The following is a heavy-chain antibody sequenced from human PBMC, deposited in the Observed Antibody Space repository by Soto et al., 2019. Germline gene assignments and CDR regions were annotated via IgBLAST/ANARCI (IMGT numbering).Heavy chain of an antibody. CDR2: IWNDGSER. Sequence: QVQLVESGGGVVQPGRSLRLSCAASGFTFRSYGMHWVRQAPGKGLEWVAVIWNDGSERYYADSVKGRFTISRDNSKNTLDLQRTRLRAEDTAVYYCARDRAGVGYNIDVWGQGTTVTVSS. CDR3: ARDRAGVGYNIDV. V-gene: IGHV3-33*01. J-gene: IGHJ6*02. D-gene: IGHD5-12*01. CDR1: GFTFRSYG.